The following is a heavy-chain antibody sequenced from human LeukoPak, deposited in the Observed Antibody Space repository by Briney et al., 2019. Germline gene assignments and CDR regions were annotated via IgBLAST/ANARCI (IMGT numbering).Heavy chain of an antibody. CDR3: SLVSAVAGEVNGYFDY. D-gene: IGHD6-19*01. CDR2: IYPGDSDT. J-gene: IGHJ4*02. CDR1: GYSFTSYW. Sequence: GESLKISCKGSGYSFTSYWIGWVRQMPGKGLEWMGIIYPGDSDTRYSPSFQGQVTISADKSISTAYLQWSSLKASDTAMYYCSLVSAVAGEVNGYFDYWGQGTLVTVSS. V-gene: IGHV5-51*01.